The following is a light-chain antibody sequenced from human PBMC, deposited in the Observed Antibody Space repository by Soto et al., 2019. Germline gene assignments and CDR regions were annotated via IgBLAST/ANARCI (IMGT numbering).Light chain of an antibody. V-gene: IGKV3-15*01. CDR2: GAS. CDR3: QQYNTWHPKMA. J-gene: IGKJ1*01. CDR1: QSVSSD. Sequence: VVTQSPATLSVFPGETATLSCRASQSVSSDLAWYQQRPGQAPRLLIYGASTRATGIPARFRGSGSRTEFRLTINSLQSEDFATYYCQQYNTWHPKMAFGRGTKVEIK.